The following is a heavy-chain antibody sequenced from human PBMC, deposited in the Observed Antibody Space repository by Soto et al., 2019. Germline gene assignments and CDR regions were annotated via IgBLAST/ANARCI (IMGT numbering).Heavy chain of an antibody. CDR3: ARGPSRGVQLWLRSYDAFDI. D-gene: IGHD5-18*01. J-gene: IGHJ3*02. Sequence: SETLSLTCTVSGGSISSYYWSWIRQPPGKGLDWIGYIYYSGSTNYNPSLKSRVTISVDTSKNQFSLKLSSVTAADTAVYYCARGPSRGVQLWLRSYDAFDIWGQGTMVTVSS. CDR2: IYYSGST. CDR1: GGSISSYY. V-gene: IGHV4-59*01.